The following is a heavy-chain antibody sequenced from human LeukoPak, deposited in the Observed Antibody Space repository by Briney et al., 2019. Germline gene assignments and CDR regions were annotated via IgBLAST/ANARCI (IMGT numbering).Heavy chain of an antibody. D-gene: IGHD5-24*01. CDR2: IYYSGST. CDR1: GGSISSGDYY. CDR3: ARLNRDGYNWRGGYFDY. J-gene: IGHJ4*02. Sequence: PSETLSLTCTVSGGSISSGDYYWRWLRQPPGTGLEGIGYIYYSGSTYYNPSLKSRVTISVDTSKNQFSLKLSSVTAADTAVYYCARLNRDGYNWRGGYFDYWGQGTLVTVSS. V-gene: IGHV4-30-4*08.